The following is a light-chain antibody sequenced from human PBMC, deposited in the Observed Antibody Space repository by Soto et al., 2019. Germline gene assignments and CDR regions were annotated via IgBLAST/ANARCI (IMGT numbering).Light chain of an antibody. CDR2: GAS. V-gene: IGKV3-15*01. CDR3: QQYNNWPYT. CDR1: QSVSSN. J-gene: IGKJ2*01. Sequence: DIVMTQSPATLSVSPGERATLSCRASQSVSSNLAWYQQKPGQAPRLLIYGASTRATGIPARFSGSGSGTEFTLTISRLQSEDFAVYYCQQYNNWPYTFGQGTTLEIK.